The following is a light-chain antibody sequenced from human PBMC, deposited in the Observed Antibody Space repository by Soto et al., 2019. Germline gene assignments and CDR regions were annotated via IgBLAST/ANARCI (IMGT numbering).Light chain of an antibody. CDR3: QQYHTYWT. J-gene: IGKJ1*01. CDR1: QGISRW. V-gene: IGKV1D-16*01. CDR2: SAS. Sequence: DIQMTQSPSSLSASVGDRVTITCRASQGISRWLAWYHQKPGKAPNLLIYSASTLHSGVPSRFSGSGSGTDFTLTISGLQPDDFATYYCQQYHTYWTFGQGTKVDIK.